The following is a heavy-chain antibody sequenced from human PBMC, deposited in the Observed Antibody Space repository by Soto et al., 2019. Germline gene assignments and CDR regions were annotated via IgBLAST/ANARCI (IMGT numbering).Heavy chain of an antibody. CDR3: ARDPRHCTGDRCYNWFDP. CDR2: IIPDNGNT. D-gene: IGHD2-15*01. Sequence: QVQLVQSGGEVKKPGASVKVSCKASGYTFTNYGINWVRQAPGQGLEWMGWIIPDNGNTKYAQKVQGRVTMTTDTSTTTAYMEVRSLRSDDTAVYFCARDPRHCTGDRCYNWFDPWGQGTLVTVSS. CDR1: GYTFTNYG. V-gene: IGHV1-18*01. J-gene: IGHJ5*02.